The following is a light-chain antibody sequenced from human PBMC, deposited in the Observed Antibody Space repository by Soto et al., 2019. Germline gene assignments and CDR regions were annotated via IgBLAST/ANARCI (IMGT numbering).Light chain of an antibody. CDR1: QNIPIH. Sequence: ETLMTHLPASLTVPPGERATLSCRPSQNIPIHFAWYQLKPGHTPRLLIYDAATRSTVIPARFSGSGSGTEFTLTSTSLETEDFAVYYCQHRNNWPITFGQGTRLEI. V-gene: IGKV3D-15*01. CDR3: QHRNNWPIT. J-gene: IGKJ5*01. CDR2: DAA.